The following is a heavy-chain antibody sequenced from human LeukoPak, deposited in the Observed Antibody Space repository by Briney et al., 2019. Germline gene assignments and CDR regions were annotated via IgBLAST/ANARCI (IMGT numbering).Heavy chain of an antibody. V-gene: IGHV1-18*01. CDR3: ARVEYYYDSSGYFPPDY. D-gene: IGHD3-22*01. CDR1: GCTFTSYG. J-gene: IGHJ4*02. CDR2: ISAYNGNT. Sequence: ASVKVSCKASGCTFTSYGISWVRQAPGQGLEWMGWISAYNGNTNYAQKLQGRVTMTTDTSTSTAYMELRSLRSDDTAVYYCARVEYYYDSSGYFPPDYWGQGTLVTVSS.